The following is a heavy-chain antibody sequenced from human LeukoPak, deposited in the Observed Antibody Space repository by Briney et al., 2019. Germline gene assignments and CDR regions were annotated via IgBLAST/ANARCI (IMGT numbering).Heavy chain of an antibody. CDR1: TFTFNSYW. CDR2: INQDGSVK. Sequence: GGSLRLSCSVSTFTFNSYWMSWVRQAPGKGLEWVANINQDGSVKYDVASVKGRFIVSRDNAHNSLYLQMNSLRAEDTAVYYCAREGGFSWFDPWGQGTLVTVSS. V-gene: IGHV3-7*01. CDR3: AREGGFSWFDP. D-gene: IGHD2-15*01. J-gene: IGHJ5*02.